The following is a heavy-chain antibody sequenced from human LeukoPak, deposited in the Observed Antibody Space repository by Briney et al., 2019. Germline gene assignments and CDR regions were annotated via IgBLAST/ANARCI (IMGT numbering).Heavy chain of an antibody. D-gene: IGHD3-22*01. Sequence: GGSLRLSCAASGFTFSSYNMNWVRQAPGKGLEWVSSITSSSYIYYTDSVKGRFTISRDNSKNSLYLQMNSLRAEDTALYYCARGGVVVIDDAFDIWGQGTMVTVSS. V-gene: IGHV3-21*04. CDR2: ITSSSYI. CDR1: GFTFSSYN. CDR3: ARGGVVVIDDAFDI. J-gene: IGHJ3*02.